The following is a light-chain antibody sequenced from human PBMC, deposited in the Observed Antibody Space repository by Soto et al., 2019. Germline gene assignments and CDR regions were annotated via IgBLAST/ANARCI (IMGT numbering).Light chain of an antibody. V-gene: IGLV2-14*03. CDR2: DVT. J-gene: IGLJ2*01. CDR1: SSDVGFYNY. Sequence: QSALTQPASVSRSPGQSITISCTGTSSDVGFYNYVSWYQQHPGNAPKLVIYDVTNRPSGVSNRFSGFKSGNTASLTISGLQAEDEADYYCSSFTGSSTLVVFGGGTKLTVL. CDR3: SSFTGSSTLVV.